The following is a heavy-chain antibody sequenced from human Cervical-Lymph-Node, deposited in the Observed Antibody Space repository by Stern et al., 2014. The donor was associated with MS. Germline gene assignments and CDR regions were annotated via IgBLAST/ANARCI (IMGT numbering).Heavy chain of an antibody. CDR1: GFTFSSYG. D-gene: IGHD6-13*01. V-gene: IGHV3-33*06. Sequence: QLVQSGGGVVQPGRSLRLSCAASGFTFSSYGMHWVRQAPGKGLEWVAVIWYDGSNKYYADSVKGRFTISRDNSKNTLYLQMNSLRAEDTAVYYCAKGIAAAGYYYGMDVWGQGTTVTVSS. CDR2: IWYDGSNK. CDR3: AKGIAAAGYYYGMDV. J-gene: IGHJ6*02.